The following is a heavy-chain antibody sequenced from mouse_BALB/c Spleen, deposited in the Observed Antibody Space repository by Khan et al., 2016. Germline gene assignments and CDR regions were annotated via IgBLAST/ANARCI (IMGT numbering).Heavy chain of an antibody. D-gene: IGHD1-2*01. V-gene: IGHV3-2*02. CDR1: GYSISRDYD. J-gene: IGHJ2*01. CDR2: ISYSGSN. Sequence: VPLQASGPGLVKPSQSLSLTCTGTGYSISRDYDWNWIRQFPGKKLEGMGYISYSGSNFYNPSLKSRIPITRDTSQNQHFLQFNSVTTEDTATYYCARVGYYGYYFDYGGPGTTLTVSS. CDR3: ARVGYYGYYFDY.